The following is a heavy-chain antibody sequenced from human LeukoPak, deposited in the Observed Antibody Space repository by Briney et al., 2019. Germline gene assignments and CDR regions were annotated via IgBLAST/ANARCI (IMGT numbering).Heavy chain of an antibody. V-gene: IGHV3-7*01. CDR2: IKQDGSEK. Sequence: GRSLRLSCAASGFTFSSYWMAWVRQAPGKGLEWVANIKQDGSEKYYVESVKGRLTISRDNAKNSLYLQMNRLRAEDTAVYYCARDLSWTAMDYWGQGTLVTVSS. J-gene: IGHJ4*02. CDR1: GFTFSSYW. CDR3: ARDLSWTAMDY. D-gene: IGHD5-18*01.